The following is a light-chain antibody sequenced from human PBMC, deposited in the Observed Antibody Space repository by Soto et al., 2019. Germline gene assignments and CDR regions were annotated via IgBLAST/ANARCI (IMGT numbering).Light chain of an antibody. CDR2: EVT. CDR1: SSDVGGYNY. CDR3: SSFTSSSTRV. Sequence: QPVLTQPASVSGSPGQSITISCTGTSSDVGGYNYVSWYQQHPGKAPKLIIYEVTNRPSGISNRFSGSKSDNTASLTIAGLQSEDEAEYFCSSFTSSSTRVFGTGTKVTVL. J-gene: IGLJ1*01. V-gene: IGLV2-14*03.